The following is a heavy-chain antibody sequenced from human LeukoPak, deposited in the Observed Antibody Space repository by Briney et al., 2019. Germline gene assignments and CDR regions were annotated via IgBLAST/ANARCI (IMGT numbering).Heavy chain of an antibody. J-gene: IGHJ1*01. CDR1: GGTFSSYT. CDR2: IIPILGIA. D-gene: IGHD4-11*01. V-gene: IGHV1-69*02. CDR3: ARTTTVTREYFQH. Sequence: SVKVSCKASGGTFSSYTISWVRQAPGQGLEWMGRIIPILGIANYAQKFQGRVTITADKSTITAYMELSSLRSEDTAVYYCARTTTVTREYFQHWGQGTLVTVSS.